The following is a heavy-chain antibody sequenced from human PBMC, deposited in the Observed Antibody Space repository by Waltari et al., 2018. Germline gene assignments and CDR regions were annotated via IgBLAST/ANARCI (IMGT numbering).Heavy chain of an antibody. CDR1: GITVSNNH. D-gene: IGHD6-6*01. CDR3: SRGGSSSQVASFDY. Sequence: EVQLVESGGGLIQPGGSLRLSCVVSGITVSNNHMSWVRQAPGKGLEWVSVIYSGETTSYADSVKGRFTISRDISKNTIFLQMDNLRVEDTAFYFCSRGGSSSQVASFDYWGQGTLVTVSS. V-gene: IGHV3-53*01. J-gene: IGHJ4*02. CDR2: IYSGETT.